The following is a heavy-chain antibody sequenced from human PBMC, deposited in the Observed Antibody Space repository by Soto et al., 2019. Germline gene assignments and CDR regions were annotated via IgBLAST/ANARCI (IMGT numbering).Heavy chain of an antibody. Sequence: PGGSLRLSCAASGFTFSSYAMHWVRQAPGKGLEWVAVISYDGSNKYYADSVKGRFTISRDNSKNTPYLQMNSLRAEDTAVYYCARDWSRSSSWYEMWGSVDYWGQGTLVTVSS. J-gene: IGHJ4*02. CDR3: ARDWSRSSSWYEMWGSVDY. V-gene: IGHV3-30-3*01. CDR2: ISYDGSNK. D-gene: IGHD6-13*01. CDR1: GFTFSSYA.